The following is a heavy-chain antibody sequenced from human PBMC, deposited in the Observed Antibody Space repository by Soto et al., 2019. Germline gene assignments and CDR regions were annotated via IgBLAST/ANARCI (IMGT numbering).Heavy chain of an antibody. J-gene: IGHJ4*02. CDR2: ISTNGRDT. CDR3: LRHIFGLVIFDS. V-gene: IGHV3-64D*06. D-gene: IGHD3-3*01. CDR1: GFIFSGSA. Sequence: GGALRLSCSASGFIFSGSAMHWVRQAPGKGPEYVSAISTNGRDTYYADSVKGRFTIARDNSKNTVQLQMNSLRTEDTAVYYCLRHIFGLVIFDSWCPGTPVTIFS.